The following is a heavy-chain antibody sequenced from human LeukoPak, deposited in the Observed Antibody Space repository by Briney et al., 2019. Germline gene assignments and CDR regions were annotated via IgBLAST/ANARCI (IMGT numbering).Heavy chain of an antibody. CDR3: AREIDYYDSSGYYFDY. Sequence: PGGSLRLSCAASGFTFSSYWMSWVRQAPGKGLEWVATIRQDGSQKYYVDSVKGRFTISRDNAKNSLFLQMNSLRADDTAVYYCAREIDYYDSSGYYFDYWGQGTLVTVSS. V-gene: IGHV3-7*01. CDR1: GFTFSSYW. D-gene: IGHD3-22*01. J-gene: IGHJ4*02. CDR2: IRQDGSQK.